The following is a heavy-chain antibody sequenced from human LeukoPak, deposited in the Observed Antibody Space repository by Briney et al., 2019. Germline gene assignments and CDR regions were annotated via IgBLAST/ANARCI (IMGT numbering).Heavy chain of an antibody. V-gene: IGHV5-51*01. CDR3: ARFRSSSWYKSPFDP. J-gene: IGHJ5*02. CDR2: IYPGDSDT. D-gene: IGHD6-13*01. Sequence: GESLKISGKGSGYTFTNYWVVWVRQLPGKGLEWMGSIYPGDSDTRYSPSFQGQVTISADKSISTAYLQWSSLKASDTAMYYCARFRSSSWYKSPFDPWGQGTLVAVSS. CDR1: GYTFTNYW.